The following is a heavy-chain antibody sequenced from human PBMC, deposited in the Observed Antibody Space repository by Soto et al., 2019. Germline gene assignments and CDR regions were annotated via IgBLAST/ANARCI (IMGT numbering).Heavy chain of an antibody. CDR2: IIPIFGTA. Sequence: QVQLVQSGAEVKKPGSSVTVSCKASGGTFSSYAISWVRQAPGQGLEWMGGIIPIFGTANYAQKFQGRVTITADESTSPAYLELSSLRSEDTAVYYCARELIAAAGTAGWGQGTLVTVSS. D-gene: IGHD6-13*01. CDR1: GGTFSSYA. V-gene: IGHV1-69*12. CDR3: ARELIAAAGTAG. J-gene: IGHJ4*02.